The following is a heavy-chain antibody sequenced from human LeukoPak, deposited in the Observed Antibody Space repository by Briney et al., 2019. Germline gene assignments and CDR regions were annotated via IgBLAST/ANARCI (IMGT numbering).Heavy chain of an antibody. CDR1: GDSVSSNSAA. V-gene: IGHV6-1*01. Sequence: KLSQTLSLTCAISGDSVSSNSAAWNWIRQSPSRGLEWLGRTYYRSKWYNDYAVSVKSRITINPDTSKNQFSLQLNSVTPEDTAVYYCARGGEAAAGILTPLHLDYWGQGTLVTVSS. D-gene: IGHD6-13*01. CDR3: ARGGEAAAGILTPLHLDY. J-gene: IGHJ4*02. CDR2: TYYRSKWYN.